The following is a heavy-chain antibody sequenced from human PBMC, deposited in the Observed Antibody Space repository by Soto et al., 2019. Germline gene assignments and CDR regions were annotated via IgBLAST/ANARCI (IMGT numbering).Heavy chain of an antibody. J-gene: IGHJ4*02. Sequence: SETLSLTCAVYGGSFSGYYWSWVRQPANKGLEWIGRVFSSVSATYNPSLKSRVSISMDTPENRISLKLDSVTAADAGVYFCARDGMTTGDTWGPGTLVTVSS. CDR2: VFSSVSA. D-gene: IGHD2-21*02. CDR3: ARDGMTTGDT. CDR1: GGSFSGYY. V-gene: IGHV4-4*07.